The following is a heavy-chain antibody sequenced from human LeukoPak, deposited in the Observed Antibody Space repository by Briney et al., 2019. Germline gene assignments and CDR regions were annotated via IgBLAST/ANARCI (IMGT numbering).Heavy chain of an antibody. CDR1: EFTFRAFW. CDR2: IYSGGST. J-gene: IGHJ4*02. Sequence: PGGSLRLSCAASEFTFRAFWMSWVRQAPGKGLEWVSVIYSGGSTYYADSVKGRFTISRDTSKNTLYLQMSSLRAEDTAVYYCARDSQYCSGGSCSIDYWGQGTLVTVSS. D-gene: IGHD2-15*01. CDR3: ARDSQYCSGGSCSIDY. V-gene: IGHV3-53*01.